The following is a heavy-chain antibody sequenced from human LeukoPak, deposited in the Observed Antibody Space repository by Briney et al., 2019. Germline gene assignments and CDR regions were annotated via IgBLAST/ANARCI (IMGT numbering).Heavy chain of an antibody. CDR3: AKVEAPVVVSPFPYYYYGMDV. CDR1: GFTFSSYA. J-gene: IGHJ6*02. V-gene: IGHV3-23*01. CDR2: ISGSGGST. Sequence: GGSLRLSCAASGFTFSSYAMSWVRQTPGEGLEWVSGISGSGGSTYYSDSVKGRFTISRDNSQNTLYLQMNSLRAGDTAVYHCAKVEAPVVVSPFPYYYYGMDVWGQGTTVIVSS. D-gene: IGHD2-15*01.